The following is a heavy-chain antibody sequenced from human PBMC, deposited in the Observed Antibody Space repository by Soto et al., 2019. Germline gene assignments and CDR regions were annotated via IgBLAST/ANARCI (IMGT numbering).Heavy chain of an antibody. CDR2: IKGDESEK. CDR1: GFTFSTYW. V-gene: IGHV3-7*01. Sequence: GGSLRLSCAASGFTFSTYWMHWVRQAPGKGLEWVANIKGDESEKYYLDSVKGRFTISGDNAKSSLYLQMNSLRAEDTAVYYCARVLAAADSLWGQGTLVTVSS. CDR3: ARVLAAADSL. D-gene: IGHD6-13*01. J-gene: IGHJ4*02.